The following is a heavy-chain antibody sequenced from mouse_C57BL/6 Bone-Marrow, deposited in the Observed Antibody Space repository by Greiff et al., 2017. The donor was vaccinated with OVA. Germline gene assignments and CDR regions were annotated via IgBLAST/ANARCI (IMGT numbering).Heavy chain of an antibody. CDR1: VYPFTVYF. J-gene: IGHJ1*03. CDR2: IFPGSGST. CDR3: ARSRTGYFDV. V-gene: IGHV1-75*01. Sequence: QVPLPQSVPALVKPGASVKLSCTASVYPFTVYFIHCVQHLPVPGLALIGWIFPGSGSTYYNEKFKGKATLTVDKSSSTAYMLLSSLTSEDSAVYFCARSRTGYFDVWGTGTTVTVAS.